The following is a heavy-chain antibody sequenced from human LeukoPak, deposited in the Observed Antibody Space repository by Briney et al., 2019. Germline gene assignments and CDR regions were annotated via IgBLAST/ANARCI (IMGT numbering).Heavy chain of an antibody. J-gene: IGHJ4*02. CDR1: GFTFGDYA. V-gene: IGHV3-49*04. CDR2: IRSKAYGGTT. CDR3: ARVPQPGGRYGDLDY. Sequence: GGSLRLSCTASGFTFGDYAMSWARQAPGKGLEWVGFIRSKAYGGTTEYAASVKGRFTISRDDSKSIAFLQMNSLKTEDTALYYCARVPQPGGRYGDLDYWGQGTLVTVSS. D-gene: IGHD1-26*01.